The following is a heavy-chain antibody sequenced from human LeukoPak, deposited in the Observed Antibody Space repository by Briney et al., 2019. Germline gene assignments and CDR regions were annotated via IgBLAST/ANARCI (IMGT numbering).Heavy chain of an antibody. Sequence: SETLSLTCTVSGGSISSGGYYWSWIRQLPGKGLEWIGYIYYSEDTYYNPSLKSRVNISVDTSKNQFSLKLSSVTAADTAVYYCARGPPSPESFIMITFGGPYFFDFWGQGTLVTVSS. CDR2: IYYSEDT. V-gene: IGHV4-31*03. CDR1: GGSISSGGYY. J-gene: IGHJ4*02. CDR3: ARGPPSPESFIMITFGGPYFFDF. D-gene: IGHD3-16*01.